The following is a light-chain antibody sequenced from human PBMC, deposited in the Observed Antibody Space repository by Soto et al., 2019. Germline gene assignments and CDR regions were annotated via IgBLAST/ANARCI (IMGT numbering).Light chain of an antibody. CDR1: SSDVGGYNY. Sequence: QSALTQPRSVSGSPGQSVTISCTGTSSDVGGYNYVSWYQQHPGKAPKLMIYDVSKRPSGVPDRFSGSKSGNTASLTISGFQAEDGADYYCCSYAGSYTLVFGGGTKVTVL. J-gene: IGLJ3*02. CDR2: DVS. V-gene: IGLV2-11*01. CDR3: CSYAGSYTLV.